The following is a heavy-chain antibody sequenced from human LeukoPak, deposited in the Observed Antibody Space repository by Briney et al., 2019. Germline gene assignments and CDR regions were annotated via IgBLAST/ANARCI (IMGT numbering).Heavy chain of an antibody. J-gene: IGHJ6*02. Sequence: GASVKVSCKASGGTFISYSISWVRQAPGQGLEWMGGIIPIFGTANYAQNFQGRVTITADESSSTAFMELSSLRSEDTAVYYCARASLARGTPFYFGMDVWGQGTTVIVSS. CDR3: ARASLARGTPFYFGMDV. CDR2: IIPIFGTA. D-gene: IGHD2-15*01. CDR1: GGTFISYS. V-gene: IGHV1-69*13.